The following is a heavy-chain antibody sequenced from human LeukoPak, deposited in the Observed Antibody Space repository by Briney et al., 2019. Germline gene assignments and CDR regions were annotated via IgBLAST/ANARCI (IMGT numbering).Heavy chain of an antibody. Sequence: GGSLRLSCATSGFSFTDYPMNWVRQAPGKGLEWISNIRTTAEGAKYTYYADSVKGRVTISRDDGENTLYLHMNSLRDDDTAAYYCATDQRYAFDYWGQGILVTVSS. CDR1: GFSFTDYP. V-gene: IGHV3-48*02. D-gene: IGHD3-9*01. CDR2: IRTTAEGAKYT. J-gene: IGHJ4*02. CDR3: ATDQRYAFDY.